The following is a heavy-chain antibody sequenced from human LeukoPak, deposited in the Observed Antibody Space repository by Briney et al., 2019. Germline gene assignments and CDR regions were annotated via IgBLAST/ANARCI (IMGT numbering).Heavy chain of an antibody. CDR1: GYTFTGYY. CDR2: INPNSGGT. V-gene: IGHV1-2*02. D-gene: IGHD6-6*01. J-gene: IGHJ5*02. Sequence: ASVKVSCKASGYTFTGYYMHWVRQAPGQGLEWMGWINPNSGGTNYAQKFQGRVTMTRDTSISTAYMELSRLRSDDTAVYYCARDESIAYENNWFDPWGQGTLVTVSS. CDR3: ARDESIAYENNWFDP.